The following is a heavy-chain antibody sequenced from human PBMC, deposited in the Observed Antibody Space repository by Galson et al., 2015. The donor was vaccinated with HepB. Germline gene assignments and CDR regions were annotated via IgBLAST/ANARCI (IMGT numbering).Heavy chain of an antibody. V-gene: IGHV3-23*01. D-gene: IGHD2-8*01. J-gene: IGHJ6*02. Sequence: SLRLSCAASGFTFSSYAMSWVRQAPGKGLEWVSAISGSGGSTYYADSVKGRFTISRDNSKNTLYLQMNSLRAEDTAVYYCAISVRYAAYGMDVWGQGTTVTVSS. CDR2: ISGSGGST. CDR3: AISVRYAAYGMDV. CDR1: GFTFSSYA.